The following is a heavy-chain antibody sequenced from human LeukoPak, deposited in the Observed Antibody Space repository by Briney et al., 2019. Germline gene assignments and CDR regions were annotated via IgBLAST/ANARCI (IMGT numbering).Heavy chain of an antibody. Sequence: ASVKVSCQASGYTFTSYHISWVRQAPGQGLEWMGWINAYSGNTNYAQKFQGRVTVTTDTPTSTAYMELKSLRSDDTAVYYCARVGGGSWADYWGQGTLVSVSS. D-gene: IGHD1-26*01. V-gene: IGHV1-18*01. J-gene: IGHJ4*02. CDR1: GYTFTSYH. CDR2: INAYSGNT. CDR3: ARVGGGSWADY.